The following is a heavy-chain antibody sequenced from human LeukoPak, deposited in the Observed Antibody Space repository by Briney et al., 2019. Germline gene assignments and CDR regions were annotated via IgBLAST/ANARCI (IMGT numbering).Heavy chain of an antibody. J-gene: IGHJ4*02. CDR3: ARADYSVY. D-gene: IGHD2-15*01. V-gene: IGHV1-2*06. CDR2: INPNSGGT. Sequence: ASVKVSCKASGGTFSSYAISWVRQAPGQGLEWMGRINPNSGGTNYAQKFQGRVTMTRDTSISTAYMELSRLRSDDTAVYYCARADYSVYWGQGTLVTVSS. CDR1: GGTFSSYA.